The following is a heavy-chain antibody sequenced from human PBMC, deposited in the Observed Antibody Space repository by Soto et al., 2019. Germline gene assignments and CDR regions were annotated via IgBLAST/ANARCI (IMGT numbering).Heavy chain of an antibody. V-gene: IGHV4-4*07. D-gene: IGHD3-22*01. Sequence: SETLSLTCTVSGGSISSYYWSWIRQPAGKGLEWIGRIYTSGSTNYNPSLKSRVTMSVDTSKNQFSLKLSSVTAADTAVYYCARVRRDGSPYYYFDYWGQGTLVTVSS. CDR1: GGSISSYY. CDR2: IYTSGST. CDR3: ARVRRDGSPYYYFDY. J-gene: IGHJ4*02.